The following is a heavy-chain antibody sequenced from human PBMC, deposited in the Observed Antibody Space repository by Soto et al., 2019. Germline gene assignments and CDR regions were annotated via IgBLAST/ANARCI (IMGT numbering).Heavy chain of an antibody. CDR2: IYHSGST. J-gene: IGHJ6*02. V-gene: IGHV4-59*01. Sequence: PSETLSLTCTVSGGSITSYYWTWIRQPPGRGPEWIGYIYHSGSTNYDPSRKSRVTIXVDTSMNQFSLKLNSVTAADTAVYYCARARRSQYYYYGMDVWGPGTTVTVSS. CDR3: ARARRSQYYYYGMDV. CDR1: GGSITSYY.